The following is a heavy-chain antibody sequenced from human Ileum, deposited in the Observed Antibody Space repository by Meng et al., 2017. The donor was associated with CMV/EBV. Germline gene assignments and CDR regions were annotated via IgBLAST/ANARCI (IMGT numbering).Heavy chain of an antibody. CDR3: ARGNSVPAANWFDP. CDR2: IIPIFGTA. J-gene: IGHJ5*02. D-gene: IGHD2-2*01. CDR1: GGTFSSYA. Sequence: KASGGTFSSYAISWVRPAPGQGLEWMGGIIPIFGTANYAQKFQGRVTITTDESTSTAYMELSSLRSEDTAVYYCARGNSVPAANWFDPWGQGTLVTVSS. V-gene: IGHV1-69*05.